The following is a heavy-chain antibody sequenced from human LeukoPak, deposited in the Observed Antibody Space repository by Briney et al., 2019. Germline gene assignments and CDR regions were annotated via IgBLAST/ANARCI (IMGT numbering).Heavy chain of an antibody. CDR1: GGSISSYY. D-gene: IGHD3-3*01. CDR3: ARARTYYDFWSGYGY. CDR2: IYYSGST. J-gene: IGHJ4*02. Sequence: PSETLSLTCTVSGGSISSYYWSWIRQPPGKGLEWIGYIYYSGSTNYNPSLKSRVTISVDTSKNQFSLKLSSVTAADTAVYYCARARTYYDFWSGYGYWGQGTLVTVSS. V-gene: IGHV4-59*12.